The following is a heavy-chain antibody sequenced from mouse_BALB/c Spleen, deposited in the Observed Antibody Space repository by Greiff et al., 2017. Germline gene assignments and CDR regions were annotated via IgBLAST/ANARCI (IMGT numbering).Heavy chain of an antibody. CDR2: INPYNGDT. D-gene: IGHD2-4*01. CDR3: ARCDYDAIYYAMDY. CDR1: GYSFTGYF. V-gene: IGHV1-20*02. Sequence: EVQRVESGPELVKPGASVKISCKASGYSFTGYFMNWVMQSHGKSLEWIGRINPYNGDTFYNQKFKGKATLTVDKSSSSAHMELRSLASEDSAVYYCARCDYDAIYYAMDYWGQGTSVTVSS. J-gene: IGHJ4*01.